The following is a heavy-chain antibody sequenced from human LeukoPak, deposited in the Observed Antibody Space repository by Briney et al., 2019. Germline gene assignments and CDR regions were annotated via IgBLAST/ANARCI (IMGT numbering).Heavy chain of an antibody. D-gene: IGHD5-24*01. Sequence: KPSETLSLTCNVSGDSLTRQFWSWIRQTPGKGLEWIGYVFHSGTTNYSPSLKSRVTISLDTSKKQFYLRLASVTAADTAVYYCARRMATVTDAFDIWGRGTMVSVSS. CDR2: VFHSGTT. CDR1: GDSLTRQF. CDR3: ARRMATVTDAFDI. J-gene: IGHJ3*02. V-gene: IGHV4-59*08.